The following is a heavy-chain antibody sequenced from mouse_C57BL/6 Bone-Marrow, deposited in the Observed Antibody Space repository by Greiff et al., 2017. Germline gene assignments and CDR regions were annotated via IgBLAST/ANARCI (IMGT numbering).Heavy chain of an antibody. CDR3: ARVVRRYFDY. J-gene: IGHJ2*01. D-gene: IGHD1-1*01. Sequence: QVQLKESGAELARPGASVKLSCKASGYTFTSYGISWVKQRTGQGLEWIGEIYPRSGNTYYNEKFKGKATLTADKSSSAAYMELRRLTSEDSAVYFCARVVRRYFDYWGQGTTLTVAS. V-gene: IGHV1-81*01. CDR1: GYTFTSYG. CDR2: IYPRSGNT.